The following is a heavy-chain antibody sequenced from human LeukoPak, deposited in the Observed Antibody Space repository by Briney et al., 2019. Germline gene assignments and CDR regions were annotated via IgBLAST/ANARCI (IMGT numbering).Heavy chain of an antibody. Sequence: GGSLRLSCAASGFTFSSYAMSWVRQAPGKGLEWVSAISDSGGSTYYADSVKGRFTISRDNSKHTLYLQMNSLRAEDTAVYYCAKDGAPGISVLFDYWGQGTLVTASS. J-gene: IGHJ4*02. CDR3: AKDGAPGISVLFDY. D-gene: IGHD2-21*01. CDR2: ISDSGGST. V-gene: IGHV3-23*01. CDR1: GFTFSSYA.